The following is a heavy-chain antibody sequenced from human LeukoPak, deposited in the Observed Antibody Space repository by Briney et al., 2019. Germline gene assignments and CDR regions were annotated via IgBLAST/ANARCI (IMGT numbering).Heavy chain of an antibody. D-gene: IGHD3-10*01. Sequence: GESLRLSCGASGLTVSSYGMSWVRQAPGKGLEWVSTIIGSAVDTYYADSVKGLFTISRDDSKNTVYLQMNSLRAEDTAVYSCAKYTSGTSYRGLDQWGQGTLVIVPP. V-gene: IGHV3-23*01. CDR1: GLTVSSYG. CDR3: AKYTSGTSYRGLDQ. CDR2: IIGSAVDT. J-gene: IGHJ4*02.